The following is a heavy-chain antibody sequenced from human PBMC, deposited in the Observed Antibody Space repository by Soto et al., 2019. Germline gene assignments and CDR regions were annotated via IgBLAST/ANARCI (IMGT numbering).Heavy chain of an antibody. D-gene: IGHD3-10*01. V-gene: IGHV1-46*03. Sequence: ASVKVSCKASGYTFTSYYMHWMRQAPGQGLEWMGIINPSGGSTSYAQKFQVRVTMTRDTSTSTVYMELSSLRSEDTAVYYCARDHFLMILRTGYYYGSGKNWFDPWGQGTLVTVSS. CDR2: INPSGGST. CDR3: ARDHFLMILRTGYYYGSGKNWFDP. J-gene: IGHJ5*02. CDR1: GYTFTSYY.